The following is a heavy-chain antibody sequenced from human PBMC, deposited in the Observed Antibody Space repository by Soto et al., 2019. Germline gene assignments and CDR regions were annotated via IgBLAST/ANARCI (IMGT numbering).Heavy chain of an antibody. CDR1: GYSFTSYW. J-gene: IGHJ5*02. CDR2: IFPGDSDT. Sequence: GESLKISCKGSGYSFTSYWIGWVRQMPGKGLEWMGIIFPGDSDTRYSPSFQCQATISPDKSISTAYLQMNSLETEDTAVYYCVRVPLVASAAAPRGWFDPWGQGTLVTVSS. V-gene: IGHV5-51*01. D-gene: IGHD2-15*01. CDR3: VRVPLVASAAAPRGWFDP.